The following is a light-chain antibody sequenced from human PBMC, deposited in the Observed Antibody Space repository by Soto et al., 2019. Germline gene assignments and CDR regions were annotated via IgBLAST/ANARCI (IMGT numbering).Light chain of an antibody. V-gene: IGLV2-14*01. Sequence: QSALTQPASVSGSPGQSITISCTGTSSDVGGSNYVSWYQQLPGKAPKLMIYDVSDRPSGVSIRFSCSKSGNTASLTISGLQAEDEADYYCSSDTSSSLDVFGTGTKLTVL. CDR3: SSDTSSSLDV. CDR2: DVS. CDR1: SSDVGGSNY. J-gene: IGLJ1*01.